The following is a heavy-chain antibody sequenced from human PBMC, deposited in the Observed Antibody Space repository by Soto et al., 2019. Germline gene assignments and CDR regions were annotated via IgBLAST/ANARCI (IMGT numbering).Heavy chain of an antibody. Sequence: QVQLQESGPGLVKPSETLSLTCTVSGGSISSYYWSWIRQPAGKGLEWIGRIYTSGSTNYNPSLKSRVTMSVDTSKNQFSLKLSSVTAADTAVYYCARGTRYRTNGVCPYYYYGMDVWGQGTTVTVSS. CDR2: IYTSGST. J-gene: IGHJ6*02. CDR1: GGSISSYY. CDR3: ARGTRYRTNGVCPYYYYGMDV. V-gene: IGHV4-4*07. D-gene: IGHD2-8*01.